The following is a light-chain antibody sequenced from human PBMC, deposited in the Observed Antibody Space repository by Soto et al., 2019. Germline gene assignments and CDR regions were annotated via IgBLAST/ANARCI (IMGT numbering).Light chain of an antibody. CDR1: QSISSY. V-gene: IGKV1-39*01. Sequence: DIQMTQSPSSLSASVGDRVTITCRASQSISSYLNWYQQKAGKDPKLLIYAASSLQSGVPSRFSCSRSGKDFTLTISSLQPEDFATYYCQQSYSTLWTFGQGTKVEIK. CDR3: QQSYSTLWT. J-gene: IGKJ1*01. CDR2: AAS.